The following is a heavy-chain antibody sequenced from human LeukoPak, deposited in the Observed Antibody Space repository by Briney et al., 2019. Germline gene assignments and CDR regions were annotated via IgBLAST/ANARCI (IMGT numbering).Heavy chain of an antibody. D-gene: IGHD3-10*01. CDR2: INSDGSST. J-gene: IGHJ4*02. Sequence: GGSLRLSCGASGFTFNTYNMNWVRQAPGKGLVWVSRINSDGSSTSYADSVKGRFTISRDNAKNSLYLQMNSLRAEDTAVYYCARGAWDYYGSGSYYFDYWGQGTLVTVSS. CDR1: GFTFNTYN. CDR3: ARGAWDYYGSGSYYFDY. V-gene: IGHV3-74*01.